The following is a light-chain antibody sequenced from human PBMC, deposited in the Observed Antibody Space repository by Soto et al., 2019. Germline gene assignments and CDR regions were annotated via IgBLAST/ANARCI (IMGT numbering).Light chain of an antibody. J-gene: IGKJ1*01. CDR3: QHYGSSPRT. CDR1: QSVSSYY. Sequence: EIVLTQSPGTLSLSPVKRATLSCRASQSVSSYYLAWFQQKPGQPPRLLIYGASIRATGIPDRFSGSGSGTDFTLTISRLEPEDFAVYYCQHYGSSPRTFGQGTKVEIK. V-gene: IGKV3-20*01. CDR2: GAS.